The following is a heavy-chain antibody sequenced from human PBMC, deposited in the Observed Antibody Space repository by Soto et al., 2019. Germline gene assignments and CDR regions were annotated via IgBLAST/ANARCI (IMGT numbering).Heavy chain of an antibody. D-gene: IGHD4-17*01. J-gene: IGHJ4*02. Sequence: LRLSCAASGFTFSSYGMHWVRQAPGKGLEWVAVIWYDGSNKYYADSVKGRFTISRDNSKNTLYLQMNSLRAEDTAVYYCARGIYGGYYFDYWGQGTLVTVSS. V-gene: IGHV3-33*01. CDR3: ARGIYGGYYFDY. CDR2: IWYDGSNK. CDR1: GFTFSSYG.